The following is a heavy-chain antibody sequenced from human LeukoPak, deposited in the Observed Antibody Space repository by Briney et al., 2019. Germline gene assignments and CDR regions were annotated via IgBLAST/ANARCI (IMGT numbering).Heavy chain of an antibody. V-gene: IGHV3-30*01. D-gene: IGHD2-15*01. CDR2: ISYDGGNI. J-gene: IGHJ4*02. Sequence: GESLSLSCAASGFTFNTYAMHCVRQAPGKGLEWVAVISYDGGNIHYADSVKGRFTVSRDNSENTLYLQMTSLRAEDTAVYYCARSSGRACIDGNCVRPFFDYWGQGTLVTVSS. CDR1: GFTFNTYA. CDR3: ARSSGRACIDGNCVRPFFDY.